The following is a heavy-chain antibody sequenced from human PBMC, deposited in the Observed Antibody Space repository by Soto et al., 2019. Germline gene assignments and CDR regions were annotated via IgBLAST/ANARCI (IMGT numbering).Heavy chain of an antibody. V-gene: IGHV1-18*01. D-gene: IGHD1-1*01. CDR3: ARETTGTTYNWFDP. CDR2: ISAYNGNT. J-gene: IGHJ5*02. CDR1: GYTFTSYG. Sequence: AASVKVSCKASGYTFTSYGISWVRQAPGQGLEWMGWISAYNGNTNYAQKLQGRVTMTTDTSTSTAYMELRSLRSDDTAVYYCARETTGTTYNWFDPWGQGTLVTVS.